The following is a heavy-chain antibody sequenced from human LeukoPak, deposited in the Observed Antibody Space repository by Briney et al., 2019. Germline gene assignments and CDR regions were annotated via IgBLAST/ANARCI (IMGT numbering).Heavy chain of an antibody. V-gene: IGHV4-4*07. CDR1: GGSISSYY. D-gene: IGHD6-19*01. J-gene: IGHJ4*02. CDR2: VYSSGST. Sequence: SETLSLTCTVSGGSISSYYWSWIRQPAGKGLEWIWRVYSSGSTNYNPSLKSRVTMSIDTSKNQFSLKLSSVTAADTAVYYCARDRSSGWYVVDYWGQGTLVTVSS. CDR3: ARDRSSGWYVVDY.